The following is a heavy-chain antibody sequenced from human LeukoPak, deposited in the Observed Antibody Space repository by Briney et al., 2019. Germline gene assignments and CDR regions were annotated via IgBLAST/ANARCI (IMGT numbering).Heavy chain of an antibody. CDR3: ARQDGNGWYYFDY. CDR1: GYSFTYYW. J-gene: IGHJ4*02. V-gene: IGHV5-51*01. Sequence: GESLKISCKGSGYSFTYYWIGWVRQMPGKGLEWMGIIYPVNSDARYSPSFQGQVTISVDKSINTACLQWSSLTASDTAMYYCARQDGNGWYYFDYWGQGTLVTVSS. CDR2: IYPVNSDA. D-gene: IGHD6-19*01.